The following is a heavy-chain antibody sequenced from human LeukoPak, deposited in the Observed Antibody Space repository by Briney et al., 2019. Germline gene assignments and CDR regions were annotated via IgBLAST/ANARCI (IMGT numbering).Heavy chain of an antibody. Sequence: GGSLRLSCAASGFTCSSYWMSWVRQAPGKGLEWVANIKQDGSEKYYVDSVKGRFTISRDNAKNSLYLQMNSLRVEDTAVYYCARLRSGDAFDIRGQGTMVTVSS. CDR1: GFTCSSYW. CDR2: IKQDGSEK. D-gene: IGHD2-15*01. V-gene: IGHV3-7*01. J-gene: IGHJ3*02. CDR3: ARLRSGDAFDI.